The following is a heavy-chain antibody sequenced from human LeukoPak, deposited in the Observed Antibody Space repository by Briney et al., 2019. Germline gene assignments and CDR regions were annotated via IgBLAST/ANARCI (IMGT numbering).Heavy chain of an antibody. Sequence: PGGSLRLSCAASGFTFSSYWMSWVRQAPGKGLEWVANIKKDGTEKKYVDSVKGRFTISRDDYSNELFLQMNSLRVEDTAVYYCARDHDSSGYDAFDLWGQGTMVTVSS. CDR2: IKKDGTEK. J-gene: IGHJ3*01. CDR3: ARDHDSSGYDAFDL. CDR1: GFTFSSYW. V-gene: IGHV3-7*03. D-gene: IGHD3-22*01.